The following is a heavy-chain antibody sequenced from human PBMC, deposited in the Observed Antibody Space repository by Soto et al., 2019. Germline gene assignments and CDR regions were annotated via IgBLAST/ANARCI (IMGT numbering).Heavy chain of an antibody. V-gene: IGHV3-48*03. Sequence: EVQLVESGGSLVQPGGSLRLSCAASGFTFSSYEMNWVRQAPGKGLEWVSYISSSGSTIYYADSVKGRFTISRDNAKNSLYLQMNSLRAEDTAVYYCARANAARPVFDYWGQGTLVTVSS. D-gene: IGHD6-6*01. CDR1: GFTFSSYE. CDR3: ARANAARPVFDY. J-gene: IGHJ4*02. CDR2: ISSSGSTI.